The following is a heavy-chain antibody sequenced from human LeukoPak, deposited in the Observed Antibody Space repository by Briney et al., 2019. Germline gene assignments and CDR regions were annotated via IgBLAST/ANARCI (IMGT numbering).Heavy chain of an antibody. Sequence: PGGSLRLSCAASGFTFSSYAMSWVRQAPGKGLEWVSAISGSGGSTYYADSVKGRFTISRDNSKNTLYPQMNSLRAEDTAVYYCAKGVDYYDSSGYPLYYMDVWGKGTTVTVSS. CDR2: ISGSGGST. V-gene: IGHV3-23*01. D-gene: IGHD3-22*01. CDR3: AKGVDYYDSSGYPLYYMDV. J-gene: IGHJ6*03. CDR1: GFTFSSYA.